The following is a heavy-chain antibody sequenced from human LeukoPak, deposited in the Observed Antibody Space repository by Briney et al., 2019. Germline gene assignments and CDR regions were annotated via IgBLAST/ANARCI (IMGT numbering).Heavy chain of an antibody. Sequence: SETQSLTCTVSGGSISSYYWSWIRQPPGKGLEWIGYIYYSGSTNYNPSLKSRVTISVDTSKNQFSLKLSSVTAADTAMYYCARHYGGILEYFDLWGRGTLVTVSS. CDR1: GGSISSYY. CDR3: ARHYGGILEYFDL. V-gene: IGHV4-59*01. J-gene: IGHJ2*01. CDR2: IYYSGST. D-gene: IGHD4-23*01.